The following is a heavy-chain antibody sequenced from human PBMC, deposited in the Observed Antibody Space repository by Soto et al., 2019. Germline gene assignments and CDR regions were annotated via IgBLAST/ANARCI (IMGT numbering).Heavy chain of an antibody. V-gene: IGHV4-39*01. J-gene: IGHJ3*02. CDR2: IYYSGST. D-gene: IGHD3-16*01. CDR3: AGRYDSTNAALDI. Sequence: SETLSLTCTVSGGSISSSCYCWGWIRQPQGMGLEGIGSIYYSGSTYYNPSIKSRVTVSVATSQNQFSLTLRSVTAAATSVYYCAGRYDSTNAALDIWAKGTMVTVS. CDR1: GGSISSSCYC.